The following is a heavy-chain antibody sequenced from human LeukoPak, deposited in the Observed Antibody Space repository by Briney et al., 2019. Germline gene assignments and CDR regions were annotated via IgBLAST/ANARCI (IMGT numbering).Heavy chain of an antibody. CDR2: IYYSGST. D-gene: IGHD3-22*01. Sequence: SETLSLTGTVSGGSISGYYWTWIRQPPGKGLEWIGYIYYSGSTNYNPSLKSRVTISVDTSKNQFSLKLSSVTAADTAVYYCARDLIYYDSSGYHNDAFDIWGQGTMVTVSS. V-gene: IGHV4-59*01. J-gene: IGHJ3*02. CDR1: GGSISGYY. CDR3: ARDLIYYDSSGYHNDAFDI.